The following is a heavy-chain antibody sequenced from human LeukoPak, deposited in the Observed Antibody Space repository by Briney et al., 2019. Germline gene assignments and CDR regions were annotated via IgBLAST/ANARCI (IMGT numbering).Heavy chain of an antibody. CDR2: IWYDGSSK. D-gene: IGHD6-19*01. Sequence: GGSLRLSCVASGFTFSNNGMHWVRQAPGRGLEWVAVIWYDGSSKYYADPVKGRFTISRDTSKNTLYLQMNSLRAEDTAVYYCAKSSTYSSGAHAYDIWGQGTLVTVSS. CDR1: GFTFSNNG. V-gene: IGHV3-33*06. J-gene: IGHJ3*02. CDR3: AKSSTYSSGAHAYDI.